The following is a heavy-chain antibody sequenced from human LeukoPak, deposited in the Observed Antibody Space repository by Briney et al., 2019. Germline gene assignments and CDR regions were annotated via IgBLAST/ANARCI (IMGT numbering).Heavy chain of an antibody. Sequence: PSQTLSLTCTVSGGSISSGGYYRSWIRQHPGKGLEWIGYIYYSGSTYYNPSLKSRVTISVDTSKNQFSLKLSSVTAADTAVYYCARIKTYYDFWSGYYFGFDPWGQGTLVTVSS. CDR2: IYYSGST. D-gene: IGHD3-3*01. CDR3: ARIKTYYDFWSGYYFGFDP. CDR1: GGSISSGGYY. V-gene: IGHV4-31*03. J-gene: IGHJ5*02.